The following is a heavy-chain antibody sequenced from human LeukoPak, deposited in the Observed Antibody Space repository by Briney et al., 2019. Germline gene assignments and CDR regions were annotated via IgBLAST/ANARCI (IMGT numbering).Heavy chain of an antibody. D-gene: IGHD6-6*01. Sequence: SQTLSLTCTVSGGSISIGGYYWSWIRQPPGKGLGWSGQIYHSGSTHYNPSLKSRVPRSVDRSKNQFSLKLSSVTTADTAVYYCARASYSSSSGSDYWGQGTLVTVSS. CDR3: ARASYSSSSGSDY. V-gene: IGHV4-30-2*01. CDR2: IYHSGST. J-gene: IGHJ4*02. CDR1: GGSISIGGYY.